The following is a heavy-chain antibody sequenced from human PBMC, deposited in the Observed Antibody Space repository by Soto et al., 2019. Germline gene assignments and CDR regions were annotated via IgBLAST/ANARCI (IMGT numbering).Heavy chain of an antibody. J-gene: IGHJ5*02. CDR3: ETALTTAQFDP. Sequence: QVQLVQSGAEVKKPGSSVKVSCKASGGTFSSYAISWVRQAPRQGLDWMGGSIPSFGTATDAEKCQGRVTITADASTRKGYMDLSTLRSEDTAVYYCETALTTAQFDPWGQGTLVTVSS. CDR2: SIPSFGTA. CDR1: GGTFSSYA. D-gene: IGHD1-1*01. V-gene: IGHV1-69*12.